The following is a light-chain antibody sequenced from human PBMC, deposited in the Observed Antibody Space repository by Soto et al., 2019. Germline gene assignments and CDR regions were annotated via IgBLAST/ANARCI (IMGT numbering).Light chain of an antibody. J-gene: IGKJ4*01. CDR3: QKYNSAPLT. CDR1: QDISNS. Sequence: DIQMTQSPSSLSASVGDRVTITSRASQDISNSLAWYQQKPGKVPKVLIYAASILQSGVPARFSGSGSGTDFTLTISSLQPEDVATYYCQKYNSAPLTFGGGTKVEI. V-gene: IGKV1-27*01. CDR2: AAS.